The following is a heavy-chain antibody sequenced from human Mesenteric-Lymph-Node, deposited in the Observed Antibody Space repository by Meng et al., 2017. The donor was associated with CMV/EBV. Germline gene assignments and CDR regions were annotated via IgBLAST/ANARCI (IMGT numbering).Heavy chain of an antibody. CDR3: ARGGGISSGSYYIKS. D-gene: IGHD1-26*01. CDR1: GGTFSSYA. CDR2: IIPIFGTA. J-gene: IGHJ5*02. Sequence: SVKVSCKTSGGTFSSYAISWVRQAPGQGLEWMGGIIPIFGTANYAQKFQGRVTITTDESTSTAYMEMSSLRSEDTAVYYCARGGGISSGSYYIKSWGQGTLVTVSS. V-gene: IGHV1-69*05.